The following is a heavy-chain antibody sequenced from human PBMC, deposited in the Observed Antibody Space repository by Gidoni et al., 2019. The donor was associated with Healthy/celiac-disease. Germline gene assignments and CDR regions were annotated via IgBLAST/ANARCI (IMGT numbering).Heavy chain of an antibody. D-gene: IGHD3-3*01. V-gene: IGHV4-59*08. CDR1: GGSISSYY. Sequence: QVQLQESGPGLVKPSETLSLTCTVSGGSISSYYWSWIRQPPGKGLEWIGYIYYSGSTNYNPPLKSRVTISVDTSKNQFSLKLSSVTAADTAVYYCAAAPVTYYDFWSGYYSVDYWGQGTLVTVSS. J-gene: IGHJ4*02. CDR3: AAAPVTYYDFWSGYYSVDY. CDR2: IYYSGST.